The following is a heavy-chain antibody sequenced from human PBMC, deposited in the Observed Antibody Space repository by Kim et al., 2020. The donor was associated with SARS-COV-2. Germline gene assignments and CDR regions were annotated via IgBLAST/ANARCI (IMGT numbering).Heavy chain of an antibody. J-gene: IGHJ4*02. CDR3: AKDINLLTMVRGVLDY. D-gene: IGHD3-10*01. CDR1: GFTFDDYA. Sequence: GGSLRLSCAASGFTFDDYAMHWVRQAPGKGLEWVSGISWNSGSIGYADSVKGRFTISRDNAKNSLYLQMNSLRAEDTALYYCAKDINLLTMVRGVLDYCGQGTLVTVSS. V-gene: IGHV3-9*01. CDR2: ISWNSGSI.